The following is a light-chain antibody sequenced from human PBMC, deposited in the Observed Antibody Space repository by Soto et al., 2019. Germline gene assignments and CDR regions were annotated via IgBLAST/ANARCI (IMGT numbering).Light chain of an antibody. Sequence: AIQLTQSPSSLSASVGDRVTITCRASQGISSALAWYQQKPGKAPKLLIYDASSLESGVPSRFSGSGSGTDFTLTISSLQPEDFATYYCQQFNSYLPYTFGQGNKLDIK. CDR3: QQFNSYLPYT. CDR1: QGISSA. CDR2: DAS. J-gene: IGKJ2*01. V-gene: IGKV1-13*02.